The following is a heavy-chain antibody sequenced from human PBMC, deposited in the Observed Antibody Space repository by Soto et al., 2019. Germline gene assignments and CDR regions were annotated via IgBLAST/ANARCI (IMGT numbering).Heavy chain of an antibody. CDR1: GGSISSSGYY. J-gene: IGHJ5*02. D-gene: IGHD3-10*01. CDR2: IYYSGST. Sequence: TSETLSLTCTVAGGSISSSGYYWGWIRKPPGKGLEWIGSIYYSGSTYYNPSLKSRVTISVDTSKNQFSLKLSSVTAADTAVYYCARIGVLLWFGELSAFDPWGQGTLVTVSS. CDR3: ARIGVLLWFGELSAFDP. V-gene: IGHV4-39*01.